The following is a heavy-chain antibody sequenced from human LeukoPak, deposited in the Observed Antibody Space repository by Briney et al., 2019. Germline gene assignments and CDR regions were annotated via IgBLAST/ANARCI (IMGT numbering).Heavy chain of an antibody. CDR3: AIPDPTLTYFDY. V-gene: IGHV5-51*01. CDR1: GYSFNSYW. D-gene: IGHD2-15*01. J-gene: IGHJ4*02. CDR2: IYPGDSDT. Sequence: GESLKISCQGSGYSFNSYWIGRVRQMPGKGLEWMGIIYPGDSDTRYSPSFQGQVTISADKSISTAYLQWSSLKASDTAMYYCAIPDPTLTYFDYWGQGTLVTVSS.